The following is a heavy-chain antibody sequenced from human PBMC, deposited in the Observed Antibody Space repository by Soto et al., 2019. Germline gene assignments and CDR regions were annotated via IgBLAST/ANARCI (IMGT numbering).Heavy chain of an antibody. CDR2: IIPIFGTA. V-gene: IGHV1-69*13. J-gene: IGHJ4*02. Sequence: GASVKVSCKASGGTFSSYAISWVRQAPGQGLEWMGGIIPIFGTANYAQKFQGRVTITADESTSTAYMELSSLRSEDTAVYYCARDTPDYYDSSGRGSFDYWGQGTLVTVSS. D-gene: IGHD3-22*01. CDR1: GGTFSSYA. CDR3: ARDTPDYYDSSGRGSFDY.